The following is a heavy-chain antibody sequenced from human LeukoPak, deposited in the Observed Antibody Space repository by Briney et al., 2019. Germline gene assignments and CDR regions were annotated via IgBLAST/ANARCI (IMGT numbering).Heavy chain of an antibody. CDR1: DFTVSSTY. J-gene: IGHJ4*02. V-gene: IGHV3-66*04. Sequence: GGSLRLSCAASDFTVSSTYMSWVRQTPGKGLEWVSVIYSDDSTYYADAVKGRFTISRDNSKNILYLQMNSLRVEDTAVYYCARLGPLYDSSGYYYWAFDYWGQGTLVTVSS. D-gene: IGHD3-22*01. CDR3: ARLGPLYDSSGYYYWAFDY. CDR2: IYSDDST.